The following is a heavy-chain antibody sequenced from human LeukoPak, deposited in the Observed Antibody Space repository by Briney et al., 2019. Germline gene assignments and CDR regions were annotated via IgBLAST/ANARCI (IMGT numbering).Heavy chain of an antibody. J-gene: IGHJ6*02. CDR1: GFTFSDYY. CDR2: ISSSGSTI. D-gene: IGHD5-12*01. CDR3: ASPVPTRSYYYYGMDV. Sequence: GGSLRLSCAASGFTFSDYYMSWIRQAPGKGLEWVSYISSSGSTIYYADSVKGRFTISRDNAKNSLYLQMNSLRAEDTAVYYCASPVPTRSYYYYGMDVWGQGTTVTVSS. V-gene: IGHV3-11*01.